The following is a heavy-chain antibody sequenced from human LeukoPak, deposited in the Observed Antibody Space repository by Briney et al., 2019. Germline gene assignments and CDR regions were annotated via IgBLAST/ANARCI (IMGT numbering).Heavy chain of an antibody. CDR1: GFTFSHYS. Sequence: GGSLRLSCAGSGFTFSHYSMNWVRQAPGKGLEWVANIKQDGSEKYYVDSVKGRFTISRDNAKNSLYLQMNSLRAEDTAVYYCARAYYDSSGHYWGQGTLVTVSS. D-gene: IGHD3-22*01. CDR3: ARAYYDSSGHY. V-gene: IGHV3-7*01. J-gene: IGHJ4*02. CDR2: IKQDGSEK.